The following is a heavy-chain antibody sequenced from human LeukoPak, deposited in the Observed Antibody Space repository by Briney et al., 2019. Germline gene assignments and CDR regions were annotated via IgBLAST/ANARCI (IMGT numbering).Heavy chain of an antibody. V-gene: IGHV3-21*01. CDR3: ARDKRTGDSYFDS. D-gene: IGHD7-27*01. CDR1: GFTFSSYS. J-gene: IGHJ4*02. CDR2: ISSSSSYI. Sequence: PGGSLRLSCAASGFTFSSYSMNWVRQAPGKGLEWVSSISSSSSYIYYADSVKGRFTISRDNAKSSLYLQMNSLRAEDTAVYYCARDKRTGDSYFDSWGQGTLVTVSS.